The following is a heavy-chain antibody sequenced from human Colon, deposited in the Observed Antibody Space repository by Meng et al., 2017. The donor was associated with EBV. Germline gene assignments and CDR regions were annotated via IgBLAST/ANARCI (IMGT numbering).Heavy chain of an antibody. D-gene: IGHD3-10*01. J-gene: IGHJ4*02. Sequence: HLLRSEAEVKQPGDSLKVSCKASDYTFTGYGVCWVRQAPGQGLEWMAWLGAHPGDTSFAPKFLGRVTVTADTATATAYMELRSLRSDDTAVYYCARGTPGRSYCDYWGLGTLVTVSS. CDR1: DYTFTGYG. CDR2: LGAHPGDT. CDR3: ARGTPGRSYCDY. V-gene: IGHV1-18*01.